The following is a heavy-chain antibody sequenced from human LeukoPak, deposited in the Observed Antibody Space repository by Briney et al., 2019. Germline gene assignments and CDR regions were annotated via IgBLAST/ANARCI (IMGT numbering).Heavy chain of an antibody. V-gene: IGHV3-30*18. J-gene: IGHJ6*02. D-gene: IGHD3-10*01. CDR2: ISYDGSNK. CDR3: AKDSIWFGELLSGGMDV. Sequence: PGRSLRLSCAASGFTFSSYGMHWVRQAPGKGLEWVAVISYDGSNKYYADSVKGRFTISRDNSKNTLYLQMNSLRAEDTAVYCCAKDSIWFGELLSGGMDVWGQGTTVTVSS. CDR1: GFTFSSYG.